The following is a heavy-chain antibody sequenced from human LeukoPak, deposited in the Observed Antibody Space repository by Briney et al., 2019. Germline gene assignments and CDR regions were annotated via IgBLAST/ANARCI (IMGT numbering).Heavy chain of an antibody. Sequence: SETLSLTCTVSGGSISGYYWGWIRQPPGKGLEWIGTIYYSGTTYYNPSLKSRVTMSVDTSKNQFSLNLSSVTAADTAVYYCARRPSIAAAGGAFDYWGQGTLVTVSS. CDR3: ARRPSIAAAGGAFDY. CDR1: GGSISGYY. V-gene: IGHV4-39*01. J-gene: IGHJ4*02. CDR2: IYYSGTT. D-gene: IGHD6-13*01.